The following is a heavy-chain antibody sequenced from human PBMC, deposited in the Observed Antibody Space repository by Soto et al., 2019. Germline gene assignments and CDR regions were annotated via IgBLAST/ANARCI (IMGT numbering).Heavy chain of an antibody. CDR1: GGSISGYY. J-gene: IGHJ4*02. Sequence: QVQLQESGPGLVKPSETLSLTCSVSGGSISGYYWSWIRQTPEKGLEWIGYIYYSGSTNYNPSLKSRVTMLIDMSKNQFSLKLTSVSAADTAVYYCAAVPRYWGQGILVTFSS. CDR2: IYYSGST. D-gene: IGHD2-15*01. V-gene: IGHV4-59*01. CDR3: AAVPRY.